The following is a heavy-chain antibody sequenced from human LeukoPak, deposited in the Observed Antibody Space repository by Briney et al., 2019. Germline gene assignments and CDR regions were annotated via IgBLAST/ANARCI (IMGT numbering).Heavy chain of an antibody. V-gene: IGHV1-69*05. CDR2: IIPIFGTA. CDR1: GGTFSSCA. D-gene: IGHD1-26*01. Sequence: SVKVSCKASGGTFSSCAISWVRQAPGQGLEWMGGIIPIFGTANYAQKFQGRVTITTDESTSTAYMELSSLRSEDTAVYYCARATDGSYSALDYWGQGTLVTVSS. CDR3: ARATDGSYSALDY. J-gene: IGHJ4*02.